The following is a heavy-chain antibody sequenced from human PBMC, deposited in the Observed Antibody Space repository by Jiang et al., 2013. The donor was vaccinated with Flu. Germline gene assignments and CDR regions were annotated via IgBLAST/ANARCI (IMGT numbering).Heavy chain of an antibody. D-gene: IGHD2-2*01. J-gene: IGHJ5*02. CDR2: YPGDSDS. CDR3: ARHGPIGSCNSVTCYNAIDT. V-gene: IGHV5-51*01. Sequence: YPGDSDSRYQPAFQGQVTMSADKSISTAYLQWSSLKASDTAIYYCARHGPIGSCNSVTCYNAIDTWGQGTLVTVSS.